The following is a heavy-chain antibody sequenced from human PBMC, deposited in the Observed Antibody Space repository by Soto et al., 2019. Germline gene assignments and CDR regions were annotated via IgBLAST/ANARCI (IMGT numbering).Heavy chain of an antibody. D-gene: IGHD3-3*01. J-gene: IGHJ4*02. CDR2: FSYSGNSY. CDR3: ARGGLHYDFSTYPHSYFFDY. V-gene: IGHV4-31*03. CDR1: GGSISSGTYF. Sequence: QVPLQESGPRLLKPSQTLSLTCTVSGGSISSGTYFWTWIRQHPGKGLEWIGYFSYSGNSYYYNPSLKSRVSIPVDTSKNQFSLELSSVTAADTALYYCARGGLHYDFSTYPHSYFFDYWGQGTLVTVSS.